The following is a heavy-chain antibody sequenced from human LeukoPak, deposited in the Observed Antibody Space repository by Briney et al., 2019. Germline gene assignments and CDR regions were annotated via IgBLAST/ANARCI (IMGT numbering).Heavy chain of an antibody. J-gene: IGHJ4*02. CDR1: GFTVSSNY. D-gene: IGHD3-3*01. V-gene: IGHV3-53*01. CDR3: ASARFLEWSLDY. CDR2: IYSGGST. Sequence: GGSLRLSCAASGFTVSSNYMSWVRQAPGKGLEWVSVIYSGGSTYYADSVKGRFTISRDNSKNTLYLQMNSLRAEDTAVYYCASARFLEWSLDYWGQGTLVTVSS.